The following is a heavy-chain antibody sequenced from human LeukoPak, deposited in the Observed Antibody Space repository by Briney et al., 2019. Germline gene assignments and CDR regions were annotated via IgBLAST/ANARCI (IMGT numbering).Heavy chain of an antibody. D-gene: IGHD3-10*01. CDR3: ARGVPHYYGSGTSDY. J-gene: IGHJ4*02. CDR1: GYTFSKYS. CDR2: ISGYNGKT. Sequence: AASVKVSCKASGYTFSKYSINWVRQAPGQGLEWMGWISGYNGKTNYAQKFQGRVTITADKSTSTAYMELSSLRSEDTAVYYCARGVPHYYGSGTSDYWGQGTLVTVSS. V-gene: IGHV1-18*01.